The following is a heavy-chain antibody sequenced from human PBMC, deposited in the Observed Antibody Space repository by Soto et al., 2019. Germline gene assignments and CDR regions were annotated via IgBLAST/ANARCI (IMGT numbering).Heavy chain of an antibody. Sequence: GGSLRLSCAASGFTVRSSYMSWVRQVPGKGLEWVSIIYSDDYTYYAASVKGRFTISRDNSKNSLYLQMNSLRAEDTAVYYRAREFGAAAPGWALSYGMDVWGQGTTVTVSS. V-gene: IGHV3-66*01. CDR2: IYSDDYT. D-gene: IGHD3-16*01. CDR1: GFTVRSSY. J-gene: IGHJ6*02. CDR3: AREFGAAAPGWALSYGMDV.